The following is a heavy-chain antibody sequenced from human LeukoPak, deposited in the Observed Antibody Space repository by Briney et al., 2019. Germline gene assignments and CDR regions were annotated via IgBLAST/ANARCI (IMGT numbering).Heavy chain of an antibody. CDR1: GFTFYDYA. Sequence: GGSLRLSCAASGFTFYDYAMHWVRHAPGKGLEWVSGISWNSGSIGYADSVKGRFTISRDNAKNSLYLQMNSLRAEDTALYYCAKSSDYYYMDVWGKGTTVTVSS. CDR3: AKSSDYYYMDV. V-gene: IGHV3-9*01. CDR2: ISWNSGSI. D-gene: IGHD5-12*01. J-gene: IGHJ6*03.